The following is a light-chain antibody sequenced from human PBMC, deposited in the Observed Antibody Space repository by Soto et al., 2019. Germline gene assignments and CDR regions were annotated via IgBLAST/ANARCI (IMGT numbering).Light chain of an antibody. Sequence: DIQMTQSPSTLSPSVGDRVTITCRASQSISGWLAWYQHKPGKPPKLLIYDASNLESGVPSRFSGSGSGTEFTLTISSLQPDDFATYYCQQYSSYPWRFGQGAKVEIK. J-gene: IGKJ1*01. CDR3: QQYSSYPWR. CDR1: QSISGW. V-gene: IGKV1-5*01. CDR2: DAS.